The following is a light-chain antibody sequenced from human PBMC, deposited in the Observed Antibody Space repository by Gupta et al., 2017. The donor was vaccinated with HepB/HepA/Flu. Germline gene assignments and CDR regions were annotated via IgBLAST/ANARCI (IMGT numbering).Light chain of an antibody. Sequence: EIVLTQSPGTLSLSPGERPTLSCRASQGVSDDYVAWYQQKPGQTPRLLIYDASGRATGSPDSFSGSGAGTDCTLTISRREPEDFAVYYCQQYGSEPPLITFGQGTRLEI. J-gene: IGKJ5*01. CDR2: DAS. CDR1: QGVSDDY. CDR3: QQYGSEPPLIT. V-gene: IGKV3-20*01.